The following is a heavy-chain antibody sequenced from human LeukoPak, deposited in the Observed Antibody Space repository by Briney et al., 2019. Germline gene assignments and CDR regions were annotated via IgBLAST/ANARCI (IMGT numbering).Heavy chain of an antibody. CDR3: ARGRQIAAAGLTYYY. CDR1: GYTFTGYY. V-gene: IGHV1-2*02. J-gene: IGHJ4*02. Sequence: ASVKVSCKASGYTFTGYYMHWVRQAPGQGLEWMGWINPNSGGTNYAQKFQGRVTMTRDTSISTAYMELSSLRSEDTAVHYCARGRQIAAAGLTYYYWGQGTLVTVSS. CDR2: INPNSGGT. D-gene: IGHD6-13*01.